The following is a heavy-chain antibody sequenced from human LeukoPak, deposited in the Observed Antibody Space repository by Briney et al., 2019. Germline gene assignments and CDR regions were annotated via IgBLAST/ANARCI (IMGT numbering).Heavy chain of an antibody. J-gene: IGHJ3*02. CDR3: AKVDRGCSYGYPRGAFDI. CDR2: ISGSGGST. V-gene: IGHV3-23*01. Sequence: GGSLRLSCAASGFTFSSYAMSWVRQAPGKGLEWVSAISGSGGSTYYADSVKGRFTISRDNSKNTLYLQMNSLRAEDTAVYYCAKVDRGCSYGYPRGAFDIWGQGTMVTVSS. CDR1: GFTFSSYA. D-gene: IGHD5-18*01.